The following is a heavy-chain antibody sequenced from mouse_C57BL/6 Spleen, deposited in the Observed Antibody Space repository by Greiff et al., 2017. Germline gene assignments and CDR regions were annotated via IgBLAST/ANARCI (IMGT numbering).Heavy chain of an antibody. J-gene: IGHJ1*03. Sequence: QVQLQQPGAELVKPGASVKLSCKASGYTFTSYWMHWVKQRPGRGLEWIGRIDPNSGGTTYNEKFKSKATLTVDKPSSTAYMQLSSLTSEDSAVXYCARTMGGYGNYSHWYFDVWGTGTTVTVSS. CDR3: ARTMGGYGNYSHWYFDV. D-gene: IGHD2-1*01. CDR1: GYTFTSYW. V-gene: IGHV1-72*01. CDR2: IDPNSGGT.